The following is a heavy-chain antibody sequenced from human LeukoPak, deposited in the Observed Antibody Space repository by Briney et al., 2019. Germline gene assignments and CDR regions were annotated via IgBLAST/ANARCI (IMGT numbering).Heavy chain of an antibody. J-gene: IGHJ4*02. CDR1: GFTFSSYA. Sequence: GGSLRLSCAASGFTFSSYAMHWVRQAPGKGLEWVAVISYDGSNKYYADSVKGRFTISRDNSKNTLYLQMNSLRAEDTAVYYCARGRYCSSTSCRTELDYWGQGTLVTVSS. CDR3: ARGRYCSSTSCRTELDY. D-gene: IGHD2-2*01. V-gene: IGHV3-30*04. CDR2: ISYDGSNK.